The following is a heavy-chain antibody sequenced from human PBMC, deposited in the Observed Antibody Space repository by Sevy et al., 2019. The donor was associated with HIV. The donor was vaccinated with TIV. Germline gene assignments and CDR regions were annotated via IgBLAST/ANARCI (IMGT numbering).Heavy chain of an antibody. J-gene: IGHJ6*02. CDR3: ARAPLQEYYYGMDV. Sequence: ASVKVSCKVSGYTFTGYYLHWVRQAPGQGLEWMGWINPNSGDTNYAQKFQGRVTMTRDTSISTSYMELSSLRSDDTAVFYCARAPLQEYYYGMDVWGQGTTVTVS. CDR2: INPNSGDT. CDR1: GYTFTGYY. V-gene: IGHV1-2*02.